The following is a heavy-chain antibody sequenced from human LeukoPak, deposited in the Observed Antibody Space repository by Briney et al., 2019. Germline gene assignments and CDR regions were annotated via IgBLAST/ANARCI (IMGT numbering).Heavy chain of an antibody. CDR1: GYTFTSYG. CDR2: IGAYNGNT. CDR3: AAIRFLEWLDPYYYYGMDV. D-gene: IGHD3-3*01. J-gene: IGHJ6*02. V-gene: IGHV1-18*01. Sequence: ASVKVSCKASGYTFTSYGISWVRQAPGQGLEWMGWIGAYNGNTNYAQKLQGRVTMTTDTSTSTAYMELRSLRSDDTAVYYCAAIRFLEWLDPYYYYGMDVWGQGTTVTVSS.